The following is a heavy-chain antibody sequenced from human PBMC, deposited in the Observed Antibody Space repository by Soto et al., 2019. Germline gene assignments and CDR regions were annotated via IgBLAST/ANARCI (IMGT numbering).Heavy chain of an antibody. J-gene: IGHJ4*01. CDR2: MYHGGNT. CDR1: NYSISNPHY. D-gene: IGHD2-21*02. Sequence: PSETLSLTCTVSNYSISNPHYWGWIRQPPGKRPEWIASMYHGGNTFYSPSLKSRITMSMDTSKNQFSLKLRFMTAADTAVYYCARAHTMVVAGSTFDYWGHGTLVTVSS. V-gene: IGHV4-38-2*02. CDR3: ARAHTMVVAGSTFDY.